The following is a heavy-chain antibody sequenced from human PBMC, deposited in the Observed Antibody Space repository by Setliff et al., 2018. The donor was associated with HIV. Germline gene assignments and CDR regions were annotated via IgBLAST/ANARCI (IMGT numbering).Heavy chain of an antibody. J-gene: IGHJ6*03. CDR2: IYYSGST. V-gene: IGHV4-39*01. CDR1: GGSISSSNYY. CDR3: ARRRPPPSGTYSRYYMDV. D-gene: IGHD1-26*01. Sequence: SETLSLTCTVSGGSISSSNYYWGWIRQPPGKGLEWIGDIYYSGSTHYNPSLKSRVTISVDTSKNQFSLKLSSVTAADTAVYYCARRRPPPSGTYSRYYMDVWGKGTTVTVSS.